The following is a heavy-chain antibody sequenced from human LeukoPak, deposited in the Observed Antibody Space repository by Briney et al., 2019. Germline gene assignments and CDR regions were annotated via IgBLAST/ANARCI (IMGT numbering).Heavy chain of an antibody. Sequence: GASVTVSCKASGYTFTSYYMHWVRQAPGQGLEWMGIINPSGGSTSYAQKFQGRVTMTRDTSTSTVYMELSSLRSEDTAVYYCARATVSTAYFDYWGQGTLVTVSS. CDR2: INPSGGST. J-gene: IGHJ4*02. V-gene: IGHV1-46*01. CDR1: GYTFTSYY. D-gene: IGHD4-17*01. CDR3: ARATVSTAYFDY.